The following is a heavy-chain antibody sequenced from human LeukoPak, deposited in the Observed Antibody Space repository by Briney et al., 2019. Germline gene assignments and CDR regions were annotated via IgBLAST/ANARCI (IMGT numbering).Heavy chain of an antibody. J-gene: IGHJ6*03. CDR1: GFTFSDYY. D-gene: IGHD3-3*01. Sequence: GGSLRLSCAASGFTFSDYYMSWVRQAPGKGLEWVANIKQDGSEKYYVDSVKGRFTISRDNAKNSLYLQMNSLRAEDTAVYYCARVPDSERGDFWSGYTYYYYYYMDVWGKGTTVTVSS. CDR2: IKQDGSEK. CDR3: ARVPDSERGDFWSGYTYYYYYYMDV. V-gene: IGHV3-7*01.